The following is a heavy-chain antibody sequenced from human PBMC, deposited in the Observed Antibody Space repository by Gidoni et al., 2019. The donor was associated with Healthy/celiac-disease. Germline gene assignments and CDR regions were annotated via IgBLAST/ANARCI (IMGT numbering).Heavy chain of an antibody. Sequence: EVQLVESGGGLVQPGGSLRLSCAASGFTFSSYEMNWVRQAPGKGLEWVSYISSSGSTIYYADSVKGRFTISRDNAKNSLYLQMNSLRAEDTAVYYCARDEYQLLPLDYWGQGTLVTVSS. CDR1: GFTFSSYE. D-gene: IGHD2-2*01. V-gene: IGHV3-48*03. CDR3: ARDEYQLLPLDY. CDR2: ISSSGSTI. J-gene: IGHJ4*02.